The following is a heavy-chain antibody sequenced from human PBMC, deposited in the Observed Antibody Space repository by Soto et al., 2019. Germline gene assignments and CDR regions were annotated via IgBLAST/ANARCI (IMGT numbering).Heavy chain of an antibody. CDR3: ARPLGTYGDSSLDY. CDR2: ISSSSSYI. V-gene: IGHV3-21*01. CDR1: GFTFSSYS. Sequence: PGGSLRLSCAASGFTFSSYSMNWVRQAPGKGLEWVSSISSSSSYIYYADSVKGRFTISRDNAKNSLYLQMNSLRAEDTAVYYCARPLGTYGDSSLDYWVQGTLVTVSS. J-gene: IGHJ4*02. D-gene: IGHD4-17*01.